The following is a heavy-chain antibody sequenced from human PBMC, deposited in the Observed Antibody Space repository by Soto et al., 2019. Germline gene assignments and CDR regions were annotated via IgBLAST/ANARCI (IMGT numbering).Heavy chain of an antibody. CDR3: ASTFCGGDCYIESWFDT. V-gene: IGHV1-69*12. D-gene: IGHD2-21*02. CDR1: GGTFNNNA. CDR2: IMPIFGAT. J-gene: IGHJ5*02. Sequence: QVQLVQSGAEVKQPGSSVTVSCRASGGTFNNNAISWVRQAPGQGLEWMGGIMPIFGATNYAQRFQGRITITADESTSTADMELISLRPVDTAVYYCASTFCGGDCYIESWFDTWGQGTLVTVSS.